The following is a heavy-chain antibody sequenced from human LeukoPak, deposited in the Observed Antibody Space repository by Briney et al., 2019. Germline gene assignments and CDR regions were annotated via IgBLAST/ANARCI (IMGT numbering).Heavy chain of an antibody. CDR3: AKQGVDC. D-gene: IGHD3-16*01. Sequence: GGSLRLSCAASALPFDNYAMNWVRQAPGKGLEWVSSISESGHETHYADSVKGRFTISRDNSQNTLFLQMNSLRPKDTALYYCAKQGVDCWGQGTLVTVSS. CDR2: ISESGHET. J-gene: IGHJ4*02. V-gene: IGHV3-23*01. CDR1: ALPFDNYA.